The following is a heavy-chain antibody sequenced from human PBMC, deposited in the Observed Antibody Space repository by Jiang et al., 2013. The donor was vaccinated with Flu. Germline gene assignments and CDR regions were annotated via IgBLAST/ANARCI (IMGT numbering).Heavy chain of an antibody. Sequence: GAEVKKPGESLRISCKASGYSFSSYWITWVRQMPGKGLEWMGIIYPGDSDTRYSPSFQGQVTISADKSISTAYLQWSSLKASDTAMYYCARGTYYYDSYYFDYWGQGTLVTVSS. CDR2: IYPGDSDT. CDR1: GYSFSSYW. J-gene: IGHJ4*02. V-gene: IGHV5-51*01. CDR3: ARGTYYYDSYYFDY. D-gene: IGHD3-22*01.